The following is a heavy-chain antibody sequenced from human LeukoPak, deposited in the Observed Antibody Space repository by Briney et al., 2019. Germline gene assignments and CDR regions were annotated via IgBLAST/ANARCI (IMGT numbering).Heavy chain of an antibody. D-gene: IGHD1/OR15-1a*01. Sequence: TSETLSLTCTVSGGSFRSRNYLWSWIRQTPGEGLEWIGYISYSGSAYYNPSLKSRVTISIDTSNSQFSVRLRSVTAADTAVYYCAREVNIHADSDAFDIWGPGTTVTVSS. CDR1: GGSFRSRNYL. V-gene: IGHV4-30-4*08. CDR3: AREVNIHADSDAFDI. CDR2: ISYSGSA. J-gene: IGHJ3*02.